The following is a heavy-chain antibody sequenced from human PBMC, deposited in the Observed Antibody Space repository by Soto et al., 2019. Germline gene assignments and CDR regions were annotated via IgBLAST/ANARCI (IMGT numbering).Heavy chain of an antibody. CDR1: GDSISSGDYY. Sequence: PSETLSLTCTVSGDSISSGDYYWSWIRQPPGKGLEWIGYIYYSGSTYYNPSFKSRVTISVDTSKNQFSLKLSSVTAADTAVYYCATLAYYSAMVRHNRFDYWGQGTLVTVSS. V-gene: IGHV4-30-4*01. CDR3: ATLAYYSAMVRHNRFDY. CDR2: IYYSGST. D-gene: IGHD5-18*01. J-gene: IGHJ4*02.